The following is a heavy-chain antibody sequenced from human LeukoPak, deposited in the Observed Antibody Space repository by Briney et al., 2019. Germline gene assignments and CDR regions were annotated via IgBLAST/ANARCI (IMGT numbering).Heavy chain of an antibody. CDR2: MYYSGST. CDR3: ARAHSSSWYMDY. Sequence: SQTLSLTCTVSGGSISTYYWGWIRPPPQKGLEWVGYMYYSGSTNYNPYLKSRVTISLDTSNNQFSLKLTSVTAADTAVYYCARAHSSSWYMDYWGQGTLVTVSS. D-gene: IGHD6-13*01. CDR1: GGSISTYY. J-gene: IGHJ4*02. V-gene: IGHV4-59*01.